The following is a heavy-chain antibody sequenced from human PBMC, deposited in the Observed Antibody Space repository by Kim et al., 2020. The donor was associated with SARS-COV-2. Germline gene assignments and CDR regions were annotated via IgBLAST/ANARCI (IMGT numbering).Heavy chain of an antibody. Sequence: PERGRSTISRDNAKNSLYLRMNSLRAEGTAVYYCARTYYDFWSGYGMDVWGQGTTVTVS. J-gene: IGHJ6*02. V-gene: IGHV3-11*01. CDR3: ARTYYDFWSGYGMDV. D-gene: IGHD3-3*01.